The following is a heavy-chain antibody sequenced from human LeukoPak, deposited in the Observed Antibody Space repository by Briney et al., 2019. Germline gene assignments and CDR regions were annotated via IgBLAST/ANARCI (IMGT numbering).Heavy chain of an antibody. CDR2: IYHSGST. CDR1: GGSISSGGYS. D-gene: IGHD6-19*01. V-gene: IGHV4-30-2*01. Sequence: SQTLSRTCAVSGGSISSGGYSWSWIRQPPGKGLEWIGYIYHSGSTYYNPSLKSRVTISVDRSKNQFSLKLSSVTAADTAVYYCARSQIPLLSIAVAPYYFDYWGQGTLVTVSS. J-gene: IGHJ4*02. CDR3: ARSQIPLLSIAVAPYYFDY.